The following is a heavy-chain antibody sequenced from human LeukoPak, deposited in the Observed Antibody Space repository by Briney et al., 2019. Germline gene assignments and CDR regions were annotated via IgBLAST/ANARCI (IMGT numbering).Heavy chain of an antibody. V-gene: IGHV3-23*01. Sequence: GGSLRLSCAASGLTYTNYAMGWVRQAPGKGLGWVPSISGSGDSTYYADSVKGRFTVSRDDSKSTLYLQMNNLSAEDTAVFYCAKHGGYSSFHYWGQGTLVTVSS. J-gene: IGHJ1*01. CDR3: AKHGGYSSFHY. CDR2: ISGSGDST. D-gene: IGHD3-22*01. CDR1: GLTYTNYA.